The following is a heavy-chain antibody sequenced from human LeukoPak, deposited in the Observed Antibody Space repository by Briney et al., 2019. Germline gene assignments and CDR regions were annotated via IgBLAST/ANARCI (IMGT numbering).Heavy chain of an antibody. V-gene: IGHV4-34*12. Sequence: SETLSLTCAVYGGSFSGYYWSWVRQPPGKGPEWIGEIIHSGSTNYNPSLKSRVTISVDTSKNQFSLKLSSVTAADTAVYYCGWYNDYWGQGTLVTVSS. J-gene: IGHJ4*02. CDR1: GGSFSGYY. CDR3: GWYNDY. CDR2: IIHSGST. D-gene: IGHD1-1*01.